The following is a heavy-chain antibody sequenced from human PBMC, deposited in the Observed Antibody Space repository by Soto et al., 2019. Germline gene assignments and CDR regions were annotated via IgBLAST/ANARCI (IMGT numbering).Heavy chain of an antibody. J-gene: IGHJ6*03. CDR1: GYTFTSYD. Sequence: ASVKVSCKASGYTFTSYDINWVRQATGQGLEWMGWMNPNSGNTGYAQKFQGRVTMTRNTSISTAYMELSSLRSEDTAVYYCARARYCSGGSCPVYMDVWGKGTTVTVSS. V-gene: IGHV1-8*01. D-gene: IGHD2-15*01. CDR3: ARARYCSGGSCPVYMDV. CDR2: MNPNSGNT.